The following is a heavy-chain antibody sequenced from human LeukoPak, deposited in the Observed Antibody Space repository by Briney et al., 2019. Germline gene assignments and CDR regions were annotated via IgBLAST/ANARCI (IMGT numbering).Heavy chain of an antibody. V-gene: IGHV5-51*01. D-gene: IGHD3-16*02. Sequence: GESLKISFKGSGYSFTSYWIGWVRQMPGKGLEWMGIIYPGDTDTRYSPSFQGQVTISADKSISTAYLQWSSLKASDTAMYYCARGEGDYVWGSYRSTRPFDYWGQGTLVTVSS. J-gene: IGHJ4*02. CDR3: ARGEGDYVWGSYRSTRPFDY. CDR2: IYPGDTDT. CDR1: GYSFTSYW.